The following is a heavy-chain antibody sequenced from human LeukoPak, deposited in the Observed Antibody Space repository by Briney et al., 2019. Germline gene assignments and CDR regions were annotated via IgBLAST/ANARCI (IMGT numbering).Heavy chain of an antibody. Sequence: GALRLSCAASGFTFSSYAMSWVRQAPGKGLEWVSAISGSGGSTYYADSVKGRFTISRDNAKNSLYLQMNSLRAEDTAVYYCARGTSSGYSYGWGQGTLVTVSS. CDR3: ARGTSSGYSYG. J-gene: IGHJ4*02. D-gene: IGHD5-18*01. CDR1: GFTFSSYA. CDR2: ISGSGGST. V-gene: IGHV3-23*01.